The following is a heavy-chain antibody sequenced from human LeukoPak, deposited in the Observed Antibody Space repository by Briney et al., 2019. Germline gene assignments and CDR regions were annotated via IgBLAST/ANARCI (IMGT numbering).Heavy chain of an antibody. CDR1: GFTFSSYT. V-gene: IGHV3-48*01. J-gene: IGHJ4*02. CDR3: ASSYDYVWGSYRYFPFDY. D-gene: IGHD3-16*02. CDR2: IIIISSTI. Sequence: GGSLRLSFAASGFTFSSYTMNWFRRAPGKGRGWVSYIIIISSTIYYADSVKGRFTISRDNAKNSLYLQMNSLRAEDTAVYYCASSYDYVWGSYRYFPFDYWGQGTLVTVSS.